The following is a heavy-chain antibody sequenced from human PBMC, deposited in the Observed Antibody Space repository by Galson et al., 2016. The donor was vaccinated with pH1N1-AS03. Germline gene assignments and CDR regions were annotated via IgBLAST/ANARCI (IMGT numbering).Heavy chain of an antibody. CDR3: ARRYYFDY. Sequence: SVKVSCKASGYTLTRYYMHWVRQAPGQGLEWMGIIDPSGGPTTYAPQFQGRITITTDTSTSTVYSELASLRSEDTAVDYVARRYYFDYWGPGTLFTVSS. J-gene: IGHJ4*02. D-gene: IGHD3-16*02. CDR1: GYTLTRYY. CDR2: IDPSGGPT. V-gene: IGHV1-46*01.